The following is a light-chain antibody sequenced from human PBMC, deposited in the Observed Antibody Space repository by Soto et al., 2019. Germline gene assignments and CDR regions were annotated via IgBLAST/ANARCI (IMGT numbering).Light chain of an antibody. V-gene: IGKV3-11*01. CDR2: DAS. CDR3: QHRSNWRIT. J-gene: IGKJ5*01. Sequence: EIVLTQSPATLSLSPGERATLSCRASQSVSSYLAWYQQKLGQAPRLLIYDASNRAPGIPARFSGSGSGTDFTLTISSLEPEDFAVYYCQHRSNWRITFGQGTRLEIK. CDR1: QSVSSY.